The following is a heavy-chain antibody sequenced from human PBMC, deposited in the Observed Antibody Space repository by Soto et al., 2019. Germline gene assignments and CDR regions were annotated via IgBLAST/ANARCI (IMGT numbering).Heavy chain of an antibody. CDR1: GGSISTYY. J-gene: IGHJ4*02. D-gene: IGHD3-10*01. V-gene: IGHV4-59*01. Sequence: QVQLQESGPGLVKPSETLSLTCTVSGGSISTYYWSWIRQPPGKGLEWIGYIYYSGNTKYNPSLTSRVTMAVDTSQSQFSLKLTSVTPADTAVYYCARGTFGELSPFDSWGRGTLVTVSS. CDR2: IYYSGNT. CDR3: ARGTFGELSPFDS.